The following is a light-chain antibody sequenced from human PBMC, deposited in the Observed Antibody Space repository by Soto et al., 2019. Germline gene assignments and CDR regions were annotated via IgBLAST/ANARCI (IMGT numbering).Light chain of an antibody. V-gene: IGKV1-9*01. J-gene: IGKJ2*01. CDR1: QGISGS. CDR3: QQLHSYPYT. CDR2: GAS. Sequence: DIQLTQSPSFLSASVGDRVTITCRASQGISGSLAWYQQKPGKAPKFLIYGASTLESGVSSRFSGAGSGTEFTLTISSLQPEDFATYHCQQLHSYPYTFGQGTKLEIK.